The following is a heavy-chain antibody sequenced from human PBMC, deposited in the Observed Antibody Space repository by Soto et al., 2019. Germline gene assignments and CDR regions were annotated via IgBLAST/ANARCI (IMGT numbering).Heavy chain of an antibody. Sequence: PRGSLRPACEASGFAATRLSVSFFRHFPFKWLEWVASISSASSETWYADSVKGRFIISRDNAQNSPFLQMTTLRPQDSAIYYCARVAYRGPGTQGNVSS. CDR3: ARVAY. J-gene: IGHJ4*02. V-gene: IGHV3-21*01. CDR1: GFAATRLS. CDR2: ISSASSET.